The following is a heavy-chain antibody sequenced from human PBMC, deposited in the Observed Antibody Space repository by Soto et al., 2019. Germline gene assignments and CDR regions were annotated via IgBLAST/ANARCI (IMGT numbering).Heavy chain of an antibody. CDR3: ARGVGSGTYYNQYNWFDP. Sequence: ASVKVSCKTSGYTFTSYGISWVRQAPGQGLEWMGSINTYNGNTNHAQKLQGRVTMTTDTSTSTAYMELRSLRSDDTAVYYCARGVGSGTYYNQYNWFDPWGQGTLVTVSS. D-gene: IGHD3-10*01. CDR2: INTYNGNT. V-gene: IGHV1-18*01. J-gene: IGHJ5*02. CDR1: GYTFTSYG.